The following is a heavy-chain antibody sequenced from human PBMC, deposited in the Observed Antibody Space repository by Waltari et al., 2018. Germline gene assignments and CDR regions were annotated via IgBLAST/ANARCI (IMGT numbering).Heavy chain of an antibody. CDR3: ARSIVAPGGGPDPSLDY. V-gene: IGHV1-2*06. J-gene: IGHJ4*02. Sequence: QVQLVQSGAEVKKPGASVKVSCKGSGYTFTDYYMHWVRQAPRQGLEWMGRINPNSGETNYAQKFKGRVTVTRDTSISTAYMELSRLRSDDTAVYYCARSIVAPGGGPDPSLDYWGQGTLVTVSS. D-gene: IGHD5-12*01. CDR2: INPNSGET. CDR1: GYTFTDYY.